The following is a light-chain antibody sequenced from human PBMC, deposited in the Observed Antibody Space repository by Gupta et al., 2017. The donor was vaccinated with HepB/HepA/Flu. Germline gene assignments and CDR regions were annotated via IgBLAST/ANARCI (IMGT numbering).Light chain of an antibody. CDR2: AAS. Sequence: LSASVGDRVSITCRASQGINNYLAWYQQKPGKVPKVLIYAASTLQSGVSSRFSGRGSGTEFTLTISSLQPEDVATYYCQRYHTAPLTFGGGTLVEIK. CDR1: QGINNY. J-gene: IGKJ4*01. V-gene: IGKV1-27*01. CDR3: QRYHTAPLT.